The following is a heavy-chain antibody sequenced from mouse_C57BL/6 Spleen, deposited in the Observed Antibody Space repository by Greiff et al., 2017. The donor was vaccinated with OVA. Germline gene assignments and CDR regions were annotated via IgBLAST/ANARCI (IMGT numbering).Heavy chain of an antibody. D-gene: IGHD2-12*01. Sequence: QVQLQQPGAELVKPGASVKMSCKASGYTFTSYWITWVKQRPGQGLEWIGDIYPGSGSTNYNEKFKSKATLTVDTSSSTASMQLSSLTSEDFAVYYWAREDYSTWFGYWGQGTLVTVSA. CDR3: AREDYSTWFGY. CDR2: IYPGSGST. CDR1: GYTFTSYW. J-gene: IGHJ3*01. V-gene: IGHV1-55*01.